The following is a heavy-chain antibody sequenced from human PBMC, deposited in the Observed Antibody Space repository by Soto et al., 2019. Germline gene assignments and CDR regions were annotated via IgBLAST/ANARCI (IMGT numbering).Heavy chain of an antibody. V-gene: IGHV1-18*01. CDR1: GYTFTSYG. J-gene: IGHJ6*03. CDR3: ARVDDILTGYYWSYFIDV. CDR2: ISAYNGNT. Sequence: QVRLVQSGAELKKPGASVKVSCKASGYTFTSYGISWVRQAPGQGLTWMGWISAYNGNTNYAQKLQGRVTMTTDTSTSTAYMELRSLRSDDTAVYYCARVDDILTGYYWSYFIDVWRKGTTVTVSS. D-gene: IGHD3-9*01.